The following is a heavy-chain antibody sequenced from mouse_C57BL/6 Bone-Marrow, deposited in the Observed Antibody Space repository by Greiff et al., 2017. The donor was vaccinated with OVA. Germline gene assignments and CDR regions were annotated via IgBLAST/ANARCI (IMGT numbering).Heavy chain of an antibody. CDR1: GYSITSGYY. V-gene: IGHV3-6*01. CDR3: ATYYYGSSLYWYFDV. J-gene: IGHJ1*03. CDR2: ISYDGSN. Sequence: EVKLEESGPGLVKPSQSLSLTCSVTGYSITSGYYWNWIRQFPGNKLEWMGYISYDGSNNYNPSLKNRISITRDTSKNQFFLKLNSVTTEDTATYYCATYYYGSSLYWYFDVWGTGTTVTVSS. D-gene: IGHD1-1*01.